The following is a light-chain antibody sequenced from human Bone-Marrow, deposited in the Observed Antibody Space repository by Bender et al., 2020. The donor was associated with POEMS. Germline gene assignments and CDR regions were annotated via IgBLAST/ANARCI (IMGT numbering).Light chain of an antibody. Sequence: QFVLTQPPSASGTPGQSVIISCSGTDSNFGGNKVNWYQHLPETAPRLVVYSNYQRPSGVPARFSGSKSGTSASLAISDIQSEDEGDYYCSSWDDSLSGWVFGGGTKLTVL. CDR1: DSNFGGNK. J-gene: IGLJ3*02. CDR2: SNY. V-gene: IGLV1-44*01. CDR3: SSWDDSLSGWV.